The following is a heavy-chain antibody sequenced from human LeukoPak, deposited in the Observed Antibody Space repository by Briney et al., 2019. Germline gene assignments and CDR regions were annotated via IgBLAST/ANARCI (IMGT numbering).Heavy chain of an antibody. D-gene: IGHD1-1*01. Sequence: VASVKVSCKASGYTFTGYYMHWVRQAPGQGLEWMGWINPNTGGTNFAQRFQGRVTMTRDTSINTAYMELSSLRSDDTAMYYCAREGAPQLSSYFDHWGQGTLVTVSS. J-gene: IGHJ4*02. CDR2: INPNTGGT. CDR1: GYTFTGYY. V-gene: IGHV1-2*02. CDR3: AREGAPQLSSYFDH.